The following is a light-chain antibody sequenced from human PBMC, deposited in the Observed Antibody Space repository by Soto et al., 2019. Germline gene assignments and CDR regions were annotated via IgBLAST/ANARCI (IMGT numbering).Light chain of an antibody. V-gene: IGKV3-20*01. Sequence: EIVLTQSPGTLSLSPGERATLSCRASQSVSSNFLAWYQQKPGRAPRLLIYDASNRAAGIPDRFSGSGSGTDFTLTISRLEPEDFAVYYCQQYGTSPRTFGQGTKVDI. J-gene: IGKJ1*01. CDR2: DAS. CDR1: QSVSSNF. CDR3: QQYGTSPRT.